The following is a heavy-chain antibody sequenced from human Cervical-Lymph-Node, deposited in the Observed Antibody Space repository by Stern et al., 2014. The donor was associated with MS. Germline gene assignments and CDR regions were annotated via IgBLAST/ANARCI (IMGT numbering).Heavy chain of an antibody. V-gene: IGHV3-33*05. CDR1: GFTFSNYG. D-gene: IGHD6-19*01. CDR2: ILNDGSNK. CDR3: ARDGRGWYSSGWLDY. Sequence: VQLVESGGGAVQPGTSLRLSCAASGFTFSNYGMHWVRQAPGKGLEWGAIILNDGSNKHYADSVKGRFTISRDTSKNTLFLQMNSLRAEDTAVYYCARDGRGWYSSGWLDYWGQGTLVTVSS. J-gene: IGHJ4*02.